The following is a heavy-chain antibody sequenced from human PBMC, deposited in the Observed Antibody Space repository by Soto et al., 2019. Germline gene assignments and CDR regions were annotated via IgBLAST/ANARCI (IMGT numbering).Heavy chain of an antibody. CDR2: MGYNGFT. CDR3: ARQGFGELHGLVDV. V-gene: IGHV4-59*08. D-gene: IGHD3-10*01. Sequence: QVQLQESGPGLVKPSETLSLTCTISGGPMNNYYCSWFRQPRGQGLEWIGYMGYNGFTRYNPSLGSRVAISLDTAKNQFSLILSSVTAADTALYYCARQGFGELHGLVDVWGQGITVTVSS. CDR1: GGPMNNYY. J-gene: IGHJ6*02.